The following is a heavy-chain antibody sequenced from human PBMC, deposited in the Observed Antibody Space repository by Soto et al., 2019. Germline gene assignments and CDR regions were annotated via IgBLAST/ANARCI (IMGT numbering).Heavy chain of an antibody. CDR1: GFTFSTYS. Sequence: GGSLRLSCAASGFTFSTYSLNWVRQAPGKGLEWVSYISSSGNTVYYADSVKGRFTISRDNAKNSLFLEMDYLRDEDTSVYYCARESLLSSSGYFDYWGKGILVTVSS. V-gene: IGHV3-48*02. D-gene: IGHD6-6*01. J-gene: IGHJ4*02. CDR3: ARESLLSSSGYFDY. CDR2: ISSSGNTV.